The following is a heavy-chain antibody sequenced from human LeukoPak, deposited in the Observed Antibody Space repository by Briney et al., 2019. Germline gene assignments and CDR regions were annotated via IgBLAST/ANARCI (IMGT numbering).Heavy chain of an antibody. Sequence: SETLSLTCTVSGGSISSYYWSWIRQPPGKGLEWIGYIYYSGSTNYNPSLKSRVTISVDTSKNQFSLKLSSVTAADTAVYYCARKIAAAGLTIFDYWGQGTLVTVSS. CDR3: ARKIAAAGLTIFDY. V-gene: IGHV4-59*08. J-gene: IGHJ4*02. CDR1: GGSISSYY. D-gene: IGHD6-13*01. CDR2: IYYSGST.